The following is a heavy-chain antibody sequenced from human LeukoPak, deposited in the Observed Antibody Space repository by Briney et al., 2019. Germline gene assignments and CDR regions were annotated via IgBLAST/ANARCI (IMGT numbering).Heavy chain of an antibody. CDR2: IIPIFGTA. Sequence: SVKVSCKASGGTFSSYAISWVRQAPGQGLEWMGGIIPIFGTANYVQKFQGRVTITADESTSTAYMELSSLRSEDTAVYYCARTTYYGSGSYYTPADYWGQGTLVTVSS. CDR3: ARTTYYGSGSYYTPADY. D-gene: IGHD3-10*01. CDR1: GGTFSSYA. V-gene: IGHV1-69*13. J-gene: IGHJ4*02.